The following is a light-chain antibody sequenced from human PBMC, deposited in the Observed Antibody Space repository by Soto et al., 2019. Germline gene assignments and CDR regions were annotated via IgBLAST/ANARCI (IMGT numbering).Light chain of an antibody. CDR1: SSNVGNYNL. V-gene: IGLV2-23*02. Sequence: HSVLTKPASGNGFPGQSITISCTGTSSNVGNYNLVSWYQQHPGKAPKLMIYEVYKRPSGVSNRFSGSKSGITASLAISGLQAEDEADYYCCSYAGSDTYVFGTGTKVTVL. CDR2: EVY. CDR3: CSYAGSDTYV. J-gene: IGLJ1*01.